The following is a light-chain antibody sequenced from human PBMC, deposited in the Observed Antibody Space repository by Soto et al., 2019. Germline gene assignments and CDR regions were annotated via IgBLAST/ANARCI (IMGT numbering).Light chain of an antibody. CDR1: QSASTN. J-gene: IGKJ5*01. V-gene: IGKV3-15*01. Sequence: EIVLTQSPVTLSVSPGERATLFCRASQSASTNLAWYQHKPGQAPRLLIYGASTRATAIPARFSGSGSGTEFTLTINSLESEDFAVYYCQHYNSWLRIAFGQGTRLEIK. CDR3: QHYNSWLRIA. CDR2: GAS.